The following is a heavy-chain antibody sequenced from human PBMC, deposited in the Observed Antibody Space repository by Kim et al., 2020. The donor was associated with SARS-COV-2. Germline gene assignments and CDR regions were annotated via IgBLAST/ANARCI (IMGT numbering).Heavy chain of an antibody. J-gene: IGHJ5*02. V-gene: IGHV3-9*01. D-gene: IGHD6-13*01. CDR1: GFTFDDYA. CDR3: AKDIRIAAAVTAGTWFDP. Sequence: GGSLRLSCAASGFTFDDYAMHWVRQAPGKGLEWVSGISWNSGSIGYADSVKGRFTISRDNAKNSLYLQMNSLRAEDTALYYCAKDIRIAAAVTAGTWFDPWGQGTLVTVSS. CDR2: ISWNSGSI.